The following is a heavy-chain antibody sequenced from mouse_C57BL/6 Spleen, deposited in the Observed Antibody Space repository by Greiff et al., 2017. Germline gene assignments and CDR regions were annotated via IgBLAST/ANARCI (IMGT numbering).Heavy chain of an antibody. J-gene: IGHJ2*01. V-gene: IGHV10-1*01. CDR3: VRHDGYHYFDY. Sequence: EVKLVESGGGLVQPKGSLKLSCAASGFSFNTYAMNWVRQAPGKGLEWVARIRSKSNNYATYYADSVKDRFTISRDDSESMLYLQMNNLKTEDTAMYYCVRHDGYHYFDYWGQGTTLTVSS. CDR1: GFSFNTYA. D-gene: IGHD2-3*01. CDR2: IRSKSNNYAT.